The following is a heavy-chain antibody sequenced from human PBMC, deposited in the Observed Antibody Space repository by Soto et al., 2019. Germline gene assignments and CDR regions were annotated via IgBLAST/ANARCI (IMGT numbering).Heavy chain of an antibody. CDR3: AKGRLLLADY. V-gene: IGHV3-30*18. CDR1: GFTFSSYG. Sequence: PGGSLRLSCAASGFTFSSYGMHWVRQAPGKGLEWVAVISYDGSNKYYADSVKGRFTISRDNSKNTLYLQMNSLRAEDTAVYYCAKGRLLLADYWGQGTLVTVSS. J-gene: IGHJ4*02. CDR2: ISYDGSNK. D-gene: IGHD3-3*02.